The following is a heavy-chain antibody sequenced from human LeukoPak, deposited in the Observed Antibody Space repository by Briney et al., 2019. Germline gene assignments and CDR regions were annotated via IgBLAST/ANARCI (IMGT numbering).Heavy chain of an antibody. V-gene: IGHV3-21*01. D-gene: IGHD3-16*01. CDR3: ARLITSPVAFFDP. CDR2: ISSSSSYI. CDR1: GFTFSSYS. Sequence: TGGSLRLSCAASGFTFSSYSMNWVRQAPGKGLEWVSSISSSSSYIYYADSVKGRFTISRDNAKNSLYLQMNSPRAEDTAVYYCARLITSPVAFFDPWGQGTLVTVSS. J-gene: IGHJ5*02.